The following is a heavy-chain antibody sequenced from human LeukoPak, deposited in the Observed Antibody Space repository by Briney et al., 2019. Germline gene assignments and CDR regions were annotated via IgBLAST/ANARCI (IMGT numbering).Heavy chain of an antibody. D-gene: IGHD6-13*01. J-gene: IGHJ4*02. CDR2: IYYTGST. Sequence: SETLSLTCTVSGGSISSTTYYWGWIRQTPGKGLEWIGSIYYTGSTYSNPSLKSRVTISVDTSKNQFSLKLSSVTAADTAVYYCARDAIYSSSWPNFDYWGQGTLVTVSS. CDR1: GGSISSTTYY. CDR3: ARDAIYSSSWPNFDY. V-gene: IGHV4-39*07.